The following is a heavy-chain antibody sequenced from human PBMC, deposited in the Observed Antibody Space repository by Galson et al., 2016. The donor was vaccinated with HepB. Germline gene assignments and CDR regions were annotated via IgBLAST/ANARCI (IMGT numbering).Heavy chain of an antibody. CDR1: GFTFNDYY. CDR3: ARAMIRGVINSSLNDAFDI. CDR2: ISNSGYYT. Sequence: SLRLSCAASGFTFNDYYMNWIRQAPGKGLEWVSYISNSGYYTNYAHSVKGRFTISRDNAKNSLYLQMDSLRAEDTAVYYCARAMIRGVINSSLNDAFDIWGQGTLVTVSS. D-gene: IGHD3-10*01. J-gene: IGHJ3*02. V-gene: IGHV3-11*06.